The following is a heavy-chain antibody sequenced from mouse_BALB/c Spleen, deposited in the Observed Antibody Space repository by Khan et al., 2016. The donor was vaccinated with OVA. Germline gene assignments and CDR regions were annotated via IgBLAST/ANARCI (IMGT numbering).Heavy chain of an antibody. D-gene: IGHD1-1*01. J-gene: IGHJ2*01. V-gene: IGHV3-2*02. CDR2: ISYSGRT. CDR1: GYSITSDYA. CDR3: ARDYGSSYYYFDY. Sequence: EVQLQESGPGLVKPSQSLSLTCTVTGYSITSDYAWNWIRQFPGNKLEWMGYISYSGRTSYNPSLKSRISIPRDTSKNKFFLQLNSVTTEDTATYYCARDYGSSYYYFDYWSQGTTLTVSS.